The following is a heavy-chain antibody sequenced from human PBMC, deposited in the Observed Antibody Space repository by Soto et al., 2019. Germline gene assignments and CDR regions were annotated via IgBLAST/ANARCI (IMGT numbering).Heavy chain of an antibody. CDR3: ARDPYSSSSGVGY. D-gene: IGHD6-6*01. J-gene: IGHJ4*02. CDR1: GFTFSSYA. Sequence: QVQLVESGGGVVQPGRSLRLSCAASGFTFSSYAMHWVRQAPGKGLEWVAVISYDGSNKYYADSVKGRFTISRDNSKNTLYLQMNSLRAEDTAVYYCARDPYSSSSGVGYWGQGTLVTVSS. CDR2: ISYDGSNK. V-gene: IGHV3-30-3*01.